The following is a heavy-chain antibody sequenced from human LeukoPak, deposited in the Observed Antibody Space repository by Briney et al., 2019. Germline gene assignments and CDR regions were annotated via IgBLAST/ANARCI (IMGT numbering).Heavy chain of an antibody. J-gene: IGHJ4*02. CDR1: GFTFSDYY. CDR2: ISSSSDYT. V-gene: IGHV3-11*03. CDR3: ANFYYSAPFDY. D-gene: IGHD4/OR15-4a*01. Sequence: GGSLRLSCAASGFTFSDYYMSWIRQAPGRGLEWVSYISSSSDYTNYADSVKGRFTISRDNAKNSLYLQMNSLRAEDTAVYYCANFYYSAPFDYWGQGTLVTVSS.